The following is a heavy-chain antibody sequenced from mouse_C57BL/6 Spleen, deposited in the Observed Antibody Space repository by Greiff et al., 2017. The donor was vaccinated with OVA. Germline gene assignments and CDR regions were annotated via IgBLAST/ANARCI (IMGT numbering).Heavy chain of an antibody. J-gene: IGHJ2*01. CDR2: IDPSDSET. CDR1: GYTFTSYW. D-gene: IGHD1-1*01. CDR3: ARSLGGTVADFDY. V-gene: IGHV1-52*01. Sequence: QVQLQQPGAELVRPGSSVKLSCKASGYTFTSYWMHWVKQRPIQGLEWIGNIDPSDSETHYNQKFKDKATLTVDKSSSTAYMQLSSLTSEDSAVYYCARSLGGTVADFDYWGQGTTRTVSS.